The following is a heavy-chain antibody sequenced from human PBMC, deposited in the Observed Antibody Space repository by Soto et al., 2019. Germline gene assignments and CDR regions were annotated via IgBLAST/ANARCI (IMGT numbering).Heavy chain of an antibody. CDR2: INADNGNT. CDR3: ARTGHDDFWSVIDWFDP. J-gene: IGHJ5*02. V-gene: IGHV1-3*01. D-gene: IGHD3-3*01. Sequence: ASVKVSCKASGYTFTSYAMHWVRQAPGQRLEWMGWINADNGNTNYAQKLQGRVTMTTDTSTSTTYMELRSLRSDDTAVYYCARTGHDDFWSVIDWFDPWGQGTLVTVSS. CDR1: GYTFTSYA.